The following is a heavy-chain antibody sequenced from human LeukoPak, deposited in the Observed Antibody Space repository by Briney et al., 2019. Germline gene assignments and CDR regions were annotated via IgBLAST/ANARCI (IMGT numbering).Heavy chain of an antibody. V-gene: IGHV3-30-3*01. CDR1: GFTFSSYA. CDR2: ISYDGSNK. Sequence: GGSLRLSCAASGFTFSSYAMHWVRQAPGKGLEWVAVISYDGSNKYYADSVKGRFTISRDNSKNTLYLQMNSLRAEDTAVYYCARDYYDRTGYYHEDSWGQGTLVTVSS. J-gene: IGHJ4*02. D-gene: IGHD3-22*01. CDR3: ARDYYDRTGYYHEDS.